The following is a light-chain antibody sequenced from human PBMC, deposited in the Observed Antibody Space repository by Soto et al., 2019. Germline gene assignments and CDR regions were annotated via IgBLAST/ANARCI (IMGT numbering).Light chain of an antibody. CDR2: GAS. CDR3: QQYNNWPFT. V-gene: IGKV3-15*01. J-gene: IGKJ3*01. CDR1: QSISSN. Sequence: EIVMTQSPATLSVSPGERATLSSRASQSISSNLAWYQQKPGQAPTLLIYGASTRATGIPATFSGSVSGTEFTLTISSLQSEDFAVYYCQQYNNWPFTFGHGTKVDIK.